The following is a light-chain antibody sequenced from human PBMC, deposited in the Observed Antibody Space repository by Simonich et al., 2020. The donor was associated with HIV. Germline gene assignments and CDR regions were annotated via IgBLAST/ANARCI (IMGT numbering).Light chain of an antibody. Sequence: QAVLTQPASLSASPGSSASLTCTLRSGINVGTYRIYWYQQKPGSPPHYLLRYKSDSDKTQGSVVPSRFSGSKDASANAWILLISGLQSEDEADYYCMIWHSSAWVFGGGTKLTVL. V-gene: IGLV5-45*01. CDR2: YKSDSDK. CDR3: MIWHSSAWV. J-gene: IGLJ3*02. CDR1: SGINVGTYR.